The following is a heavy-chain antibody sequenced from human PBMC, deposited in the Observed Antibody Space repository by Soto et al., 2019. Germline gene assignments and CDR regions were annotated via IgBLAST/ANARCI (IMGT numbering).Heavy chain of an antibody. D-gene: IGHD3-22*01. CDR1: GYAFTSSD. J-gene: IGHJ3*02. CDR2: INPNSGGT. V-gene: IGHV1-2*04. CDR3: ARDLNYFNSSVYPTGAFDI. Sequence: ASVKVSCKASGYAFTSSDINWMRQATGQGLEWMGWINPNSGGTNYAQKFQGWVTMTRDTSISTAYMELSRLRSDDTAVYYCARDLNYFNSSVYPTGAFDIGGKGKMATV.